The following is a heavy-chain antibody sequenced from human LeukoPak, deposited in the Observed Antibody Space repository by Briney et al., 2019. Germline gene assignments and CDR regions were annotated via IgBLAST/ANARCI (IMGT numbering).Heavy chain of an antibody. CDR2: ISSSGSTI. D-gene: IGHD3-3*01. CDR3: ARVGTDNYDFWSGYLYYFDY. V-gene: IGHV3-11*04. Sequence: GGALRLSCAASGFTFSDYYMSWVRQAPGKGLEGVSYISSSGSTIYYADSVKGRFTISRDNAKNSLYLQMNSLRAEDTAVYYCARVGTDNYDFWSGYLYYFDYWGQGPLVTVSS. J-gene: IGHJ4*02. CDR1: GFTFSDYY.